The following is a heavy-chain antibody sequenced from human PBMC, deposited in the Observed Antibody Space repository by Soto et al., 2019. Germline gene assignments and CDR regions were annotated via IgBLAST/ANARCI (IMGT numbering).Heavy chain of an antibody. CDR3: ARDQVFLRFGEMVSAYGMDA. J-gene: IGHJ6*02. D-gene: IGHD3-10*01. CDR2: INAGNGNT. CDR1: GYTFTSYA. V-gene: IGHV1-3*01. Sequence: VASVKVSCKASGYTFTSYAMHWVRQAPGQRLEWMGWINAGNGNTKYSQKFQGRVTITRDTSASTAYMELSSLRSEDTAVYYCARDQVFLRFGEMVSAYGMDAWGPGST.